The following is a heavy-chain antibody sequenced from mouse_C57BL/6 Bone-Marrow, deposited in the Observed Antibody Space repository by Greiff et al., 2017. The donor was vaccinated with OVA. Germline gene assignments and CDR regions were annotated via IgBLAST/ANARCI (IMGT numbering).Heavy chain of an antibody. CDR1: GFTFSSYG. Sequence: EVKVVESGGDLVKPGGSLKLSCAASGFTFSSYGMSWVRQTPDKRLEWVATISSGGSYTYYPDSVKGRFTISGDNAKNTLYLQMSSLKSEDTAMYYGARQDYGSSFDYWGQGTTLTVSS. D-gene: IGHD1-1*01. CDR2: ISSGGSYT. J-gene: IGHJ2*01. V-gene: IGHV5-6*01. CDR3: ARQDYGSSFDY.